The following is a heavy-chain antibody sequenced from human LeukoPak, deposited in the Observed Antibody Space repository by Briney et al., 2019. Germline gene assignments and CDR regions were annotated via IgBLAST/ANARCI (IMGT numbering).Heavy chain of an antibody. D-gene: IGHD3-10*01. CDR3: VREGSGSTHYMDV. Sequence: GGSLRLSCVASGFTFSSYSMNWARQAPGKGLEWVSSITGSSTSIEYADSVKGRFAISRDNAKNSLFLQMDSLRVDDTAVYYCVREGSGSTHYMDVWGKGTTVTVSS. J-gene: IGHJ6*03. CDR2: ITGSSTSI. CDR1: GFTFSSYS. V-gene: IGHV3-21*01.